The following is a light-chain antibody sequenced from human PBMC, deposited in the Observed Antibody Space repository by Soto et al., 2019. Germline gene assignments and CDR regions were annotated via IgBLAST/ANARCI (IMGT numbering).Light chain of an antibody. CDR2: QVS. CDR3: ASHTTSSTWV. J-gene: IGLJ3*02. Sequence: QSALTQAASASGSPGQSITISCSGTSSDVGAYDFVSWYQQNPGKAPKLMIFQVSNRPSGVSSRFSGSKSGNTASLTISGLQAEDEADYYCASHTTSSTWVFGGGTKVTVL. V-gene: IGLV2-14*01. CDR1: SSDVGAYDF.